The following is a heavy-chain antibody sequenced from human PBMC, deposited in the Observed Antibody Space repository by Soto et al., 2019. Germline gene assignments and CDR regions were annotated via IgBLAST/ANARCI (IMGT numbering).Heavy chain of an antibody. CDR2: ISSSSSTI. D-gene: IGHD1-26*01. CDR3: ARASSGSYPLDYYYYGMDV. J-gene: IGHJ6*02. CDR1: GFTFSSYS. Sequence: GGSLRLSCAASGFTFSSYSMNWVRQAPGKGLEWVSYISSSSSTIYYADSVKGRFTISRDNAKNSLYLQMNSLRDEDTAVYYCARASSGSYPLDYYYYGMDVWGQGTTVTVSS. V-gene: IGHV3-48*02.